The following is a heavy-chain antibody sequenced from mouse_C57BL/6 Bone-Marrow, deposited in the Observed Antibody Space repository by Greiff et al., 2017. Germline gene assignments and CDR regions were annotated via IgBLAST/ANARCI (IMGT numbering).Heavy chain of an antibody. J-gene: IGHJ3*01. V-gene: IGHV5-6*01. CDR2: ISSGGSYT. CDR1: GFTFSRYG. Sequence: EVQVVESGGDLVKPGGSLKLSCAASGFTFSRYGMSWVRQTPDKRLEWVATISSGGSYTYYPDSVKGRFTISRDNAKNTLYLQMSSLKSEDTAMYYCASPGFAWFAYWGEKALVTVSA. CDR3: ASPGFAWFAY.